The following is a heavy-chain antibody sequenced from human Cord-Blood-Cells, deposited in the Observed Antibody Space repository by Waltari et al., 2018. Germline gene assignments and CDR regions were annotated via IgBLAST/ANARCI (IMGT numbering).Heavy chain of an antibody. CDR3: ARSISDFWSGYYFAFDI. V-gene: IGHV4-34*01. D-gene: IGHD3-3*01. Sequence: QVQLQQWGAGLLKPSETLSLTCAVYGGSFSGYYWGWIRQPPGKGLEWIGEINHSGSTNYNPSLKSRVTISVDTSKNQFSLKLSSVTAADTAVYYCARSISDFWSGYYFAFDIWGQGTMVTVSS. CDR1: GGSFSGYY. CDR2: INHSGST. J-gene: IGHJ3*02.